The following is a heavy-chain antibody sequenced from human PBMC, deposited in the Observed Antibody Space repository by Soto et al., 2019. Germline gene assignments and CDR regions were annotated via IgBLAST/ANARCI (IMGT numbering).Heavy chain of an antibody. CDR3: ARNSNPGASWLDP. CDR2: IIPIFGTA. V-gene: IGHV1-69*13. J-gene: IGHJ5*02. D-gene: IGHD3-10*01. Sequence: SVKVSCKASGGTFSSYAISWVRQAPGQGLEWMGGIIPIFGTANYAQKFQGRVTITADESTSTAYMELSSLRSEDTAVYYCARNSNPGASWLDPWGQGTLVTVSS. CDR1: GGTFSSYA.